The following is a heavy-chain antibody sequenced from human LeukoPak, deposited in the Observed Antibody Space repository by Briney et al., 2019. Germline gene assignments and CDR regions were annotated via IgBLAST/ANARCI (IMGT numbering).Heavy chain of an antibody. D-gene: IGHD2-2*01. CDR2: ISHDGGNK. CDR1: GFTLSRHP. V-gene: IGHV3-30*04. CDR3: ARQSGDIVVVPAAIHYYYYMDV. J-gene: IGHJ6*03. Sequence: GGSLRLSCAASGFTLSRHPIFWVRQAPGKGLEWVAVISHDGGNKYYADSVKGRFTISRDNSKNTLYLQMNSLRAEGTAVYYCARQSGDIVVVPAAIHYYYYMDVWGKGTTVTVSS.